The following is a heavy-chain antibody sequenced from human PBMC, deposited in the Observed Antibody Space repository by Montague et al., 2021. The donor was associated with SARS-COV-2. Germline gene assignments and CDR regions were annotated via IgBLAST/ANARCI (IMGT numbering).Heavy chain of an antibody. D-gene: IGHD6-19*01. V-gene: IGHV4-34*01. CDR3: ARSSRQWLVRPPHYYFIDY. J-gene: IGHJ4*02. Sequence: SETLSLTCAVYGGSFSGYCWSWIRQPPGKGLEWIGEINHSGSTNYNPSLKSRVTISVDTSKNQFSLKLSSVTAADTAVYYCARSSRQWLVRPPHYYFIDYWGQGTPVTVSS. CDR2: INHSGST. CDR1: GGSFSGYC.